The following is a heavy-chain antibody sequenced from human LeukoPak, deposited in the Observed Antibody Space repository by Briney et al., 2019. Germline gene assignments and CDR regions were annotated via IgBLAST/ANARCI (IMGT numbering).Heavy chain of an antibody. D-gene: IGHD4-11*01. CDR2: INPNTAGT. CDR3: ATSAGDYRAGHYYSMGV. V-gene: IGHV1-2*02. Sequence: ASVKVSCKASGYTFTGYYFHWERQAPGQGLEWMGWINPNTAGTNYAQKFLGGVTLTRDTSISTAYMELNRLPSDDTAVYYCATSAGDYRAGHYYSMGVWGKGTSVTVSS. CDR1: GYTFTGYY. J-gene: IGHJ6*03.